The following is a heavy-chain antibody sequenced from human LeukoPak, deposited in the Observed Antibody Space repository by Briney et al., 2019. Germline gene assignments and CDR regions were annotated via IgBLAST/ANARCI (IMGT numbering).Heavy chain of an antibody. D-gene: IGHD7-27*01. CDR2: INPNSGGT. Sequence: ASVKASCKASGYTFTGYYVHWVRQAPGQGLEWMGWINPNSGGTNYAQKFQGRVTMTRDTSISTAYMELSRLRSDDTAVYYCARDLSIWGYNWFDPWGQGTLVTVSS. J-gene: IGHJ5*02. CDR1: GYTFTGYY. CDR3: ARDLSIWGYNWFDP. V-gene: IGHV1-2*02.